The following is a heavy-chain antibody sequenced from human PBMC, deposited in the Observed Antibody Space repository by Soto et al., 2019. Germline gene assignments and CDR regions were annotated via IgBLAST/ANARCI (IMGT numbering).Heavy chain of an antibody. Sequence: EVQLVESGGGLVQPGGSLRLSCAASGFTFSSYWMSWVRQAPGKGLEWVANIKQDGSEKYYVDSVKGRFTISRDNAKNSLYLQMNSLRAEDTAVYYCARDSAVGAILVDYWGQGTLVTVSS. D-gene: IGHD1-26*01. J-gene: IGHJ4*02. CDR3: ARDSAVGAILVDY. CDR2: IKQDGSEK. CDR1: GFTFSSYW. V-gene: IGHV3-7*01.